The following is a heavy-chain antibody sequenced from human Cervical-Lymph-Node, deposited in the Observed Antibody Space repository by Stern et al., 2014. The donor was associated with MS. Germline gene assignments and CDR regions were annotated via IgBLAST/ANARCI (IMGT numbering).Heavy chain of an antibody. V-gene: IGHV4-61*01. Sequence: QVQLVESGPGLVKPSETLSLTCTVSGGSVSSGSYYWSWIRQPPGKGLEGIGYIYCSGSTNYNPSLKSRVTISVDTSKNQFSLKLSSVTAADTAVYYCARRAIAARPYFDYWGQGTLVTVSS. J-gene: IGHJ4*02. D-gene: IGHD6-6*01. CDR2: IYCSGST. CDR1: GGSVSSGSYY. CDR3: ARRAIAARPYFDY.